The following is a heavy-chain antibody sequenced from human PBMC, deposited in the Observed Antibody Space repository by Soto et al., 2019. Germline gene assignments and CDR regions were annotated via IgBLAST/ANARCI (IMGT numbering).Heavy chain of an antibody. CDR3: ARGGLPPALNNWFDP. CDR2: IIPFFGSA. D-gene: IGHD3-16*01. J-gene: IGHJ5*02. V-gene: IGHV1-69*06. Sequence: QVQLVQSGAEVKEPGSSVKVSCKASGGPFSTYAISWVRQAPGQGLEWMGGIIPFFGSAKYAQRFRGRVTITADKSTPTDYKDMSSLRSEDTAIYYCARGGLPPALNNWFDPWGHGTLVTVSS. CDR1: GGPFSTYA.